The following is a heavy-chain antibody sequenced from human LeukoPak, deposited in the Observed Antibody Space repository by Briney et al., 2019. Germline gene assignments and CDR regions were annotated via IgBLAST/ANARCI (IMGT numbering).Heavy chain of an antibody. CDR2: IMQDGSDK. CDR3: VRTRGWAYFDY. Sequence: GGSLRLSCAASGFTFSTYWMSWVRQAPRKGLEWVANIMQDGSDKYSVDSVRGRFTISRDNAKNSLYLQMDSLRAEDTAVYYCVRTRGWAYFDYWGQGTLVTVSS. CDR1: GFTFSTYW. V-gene: IGHV3-7*01. D-gene: IGHD6-19*01. J-gene: IGHJ4*02.